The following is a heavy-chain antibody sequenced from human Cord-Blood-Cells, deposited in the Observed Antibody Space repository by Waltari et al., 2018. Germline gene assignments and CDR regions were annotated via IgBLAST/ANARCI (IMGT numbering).Heavy chain of an antibody. V-gene: IGHV4-39*01. CDR3: ARVFTTYYYYYMDV. J-gene: IGHJ6*03. Sequence: QLQLQESGPGLVKPSETLSLTCTVSGGSISSSRYYWGWIRQPPGKGLEWIGSIYYSGSTYYNPSLKSRVTISVDTSKNQFSLKLSSVTAADTAVYYCARVFTTYYYYYMDVWGKGTTVTVSS. D-gene: IGHD1-1*01. CDR2: IYYSGST. CDR1: GGSISSSRYY.